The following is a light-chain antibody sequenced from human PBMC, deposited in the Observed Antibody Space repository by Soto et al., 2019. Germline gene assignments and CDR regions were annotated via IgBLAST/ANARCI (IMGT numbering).Light chain of an antibody. CDR1: QGIINY. J-gene: IGKJ1*01. CDR3: LQDYNSPRT. CDR2: AAS. V-gene: IGKV1-6*01. Sequence: IQMTQSPSSLSASLGDKVTITCLASQGIINYLGWYQQKPGKAPKLLIYAASSVQSGVPSRFSGSGSGTDFTLTISSLQPEDFATYYCLQDYNSPRTFGQGTKVDIK.